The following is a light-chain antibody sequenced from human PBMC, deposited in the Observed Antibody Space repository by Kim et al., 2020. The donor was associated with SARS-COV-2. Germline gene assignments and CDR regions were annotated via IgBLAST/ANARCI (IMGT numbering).Light chain of an antibody. CDR2: GAS. CDR3: QQEKYRLPIT. J-gene: IGKJ5*01. Sequence: EVVMTQSQATLSVSPGERATLSCRASQSVSSNFAWYQQKPGQAPRLLIYGASNRATGVPARFRGRGSGAGFTRNNSRLQSEDFAVYYWQQEKYRLPITFGQGTRLEIK. V-gene: IGKV3-15*01. CDR1: QSVSSN.